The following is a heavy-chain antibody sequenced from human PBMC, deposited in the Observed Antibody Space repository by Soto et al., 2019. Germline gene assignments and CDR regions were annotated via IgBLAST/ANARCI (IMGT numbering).Heavy chain of an antibody. CDR3: YYDFWSGYSRYYYYGMDV. D-gene: IGHD3-3*01. V-gene: IGHV1-69*06. CDR2: ISPIDGTA. Sequence: SVKVSCKASGYTFTSYGISWVRQAPGQGLEWMGGISPIDGTANYAQKFQGRVTMTAGKSTSTAYMELSSLRSEDTAVYYCYYDFWSGYSRYYYYGMDVWGQGTTVTVSS. CDR1: GYTFTSYG. J-gene: IGHJ6*02.